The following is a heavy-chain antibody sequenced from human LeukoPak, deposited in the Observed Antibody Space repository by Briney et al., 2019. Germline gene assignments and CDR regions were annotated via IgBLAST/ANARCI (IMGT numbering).Heavy chain of an antibody. CDR1: GFTFDDYT. J-gene: IGHJ4*02. V-gene: IGHV3-43*01. D-gene: IGHD3-3*01. CDR3: AKDILYYDFWSGFDY. CDR2: ISWDGGST. Sequence: GGSLRLSCAASGFTFDDYTMHWVRQAPGKGLEWVSPISWDGGSTYYADSVKGRFTISRVNSKNSLYLQMNSLRPEDTALYYCAKDILYYDFWSGFDYWGQGSLVTVSS.